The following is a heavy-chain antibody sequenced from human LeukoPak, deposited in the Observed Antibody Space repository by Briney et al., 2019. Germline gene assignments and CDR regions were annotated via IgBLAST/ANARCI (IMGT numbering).Heavy chain of an antibody. CDR1: GFTFSSYA. J-gene: IGHJ3*02. V-gene: IGHV3-15*01. CDR3: TTGRDGYSHHDAFDI. Sequence: PGGSLRLSCAASGFTFSSYAMSWVRQAPGKGLEWVGRIKSKTDGGTTDYAAPVKGRFTISRDDSKNTLYLQMNSLKTEDTAVYYCTTGRDGYSHHDAFDIWGQGTMVTVSS. D-gene: IGHD5-24*01. CDR2: IKSKTDGGTT.